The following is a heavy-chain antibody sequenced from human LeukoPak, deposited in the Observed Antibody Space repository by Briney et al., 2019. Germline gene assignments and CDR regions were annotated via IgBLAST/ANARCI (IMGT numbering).Heavy chain of an antibody. CDR1: GYTFTSYG. CDR2: ISAYNGNT. D-gene: IGHD3-22*01. J-gene: IGHJ4*02. V-gene: IGHV1-18*01. CDR3: ARGEIMIRDALFDY. Sequence: ASVKVSCKASGYTFTSYGISWVRQAPGQGGEWVGWISAYNGNTNYAQKLQGRVTMTTDTSTSTAYMELSRLRSDDTAVYYCARGEIMIRDALFDYWGQGTLVTVSS.